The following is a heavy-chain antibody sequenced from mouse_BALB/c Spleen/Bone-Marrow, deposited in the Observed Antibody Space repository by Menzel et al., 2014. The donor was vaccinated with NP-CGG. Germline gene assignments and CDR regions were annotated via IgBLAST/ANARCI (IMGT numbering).Heavy chain of an antibody. CDR2: IDPANGYT. Sequence: VQLQQSGAELVKPGASVRLSCTASGFNIKDIYIHWMKQRPEQGLEWIGRIDPANGYTKFDPKFQDKATITADTSSNTANLQLGGLTSEDTAVYYCASSGTGGYFDCWGQGTTLTVSS. CDR1: GFNIKDIY. D-gene: IGHD3-3*01. J-gene: IGHJ2*01. V-gene: IGHV14-3*02. CDR3: ASSGTGGYFDC.